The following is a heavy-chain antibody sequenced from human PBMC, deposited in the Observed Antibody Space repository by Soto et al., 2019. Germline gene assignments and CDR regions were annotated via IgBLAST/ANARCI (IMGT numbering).Heavy chain of an antibody. CDR3: ARTPSDCLGGRCYLPDY. CDR1: GGSISSGAYY. J-gene: IGHJ4*02. V-gene: IGHV4-31*03. CDR2: IYYNGRT. Sequence: QVQLQESGPGLVKPSQTLSLTCTVSGGSISSGAYYWTWIRQHPGKGLEGIAYIYYNGRTPYNPSLKRRVAIAIDTSKNQCSLKLSSVTAADTAVYYCARTPSDCLGGRCYLPDYWGQGTLVTASS. D-gene: IGHD2-15*01.